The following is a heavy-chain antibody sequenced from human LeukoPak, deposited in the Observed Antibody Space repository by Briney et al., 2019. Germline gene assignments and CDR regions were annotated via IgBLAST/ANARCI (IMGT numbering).Heavy chain of an antibody. CDR2: IYYSGST. J-gene: IGHJ5*02. CDR3: ARCVAATHWFDP. D-gene: IGHD2-15*01. CDR1: GGSISSGGYY. Sequence: PSQTLSLTCTVSGGSISSGGYYWSWIRQHPGKGLGWIGYIYYSGSTYYNPSLKSRVTISVDTSKNQFSLKLSSVTAADTAVYYCARCVAATHWFDPWGQGTLVTVSS. V-gene: IGHV4-31*03.